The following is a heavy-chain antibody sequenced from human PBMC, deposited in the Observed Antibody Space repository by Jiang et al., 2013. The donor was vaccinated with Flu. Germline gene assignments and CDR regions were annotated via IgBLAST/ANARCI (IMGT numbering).Heavy chain of an antibody. D-gene: IGHD3-10*01. CDR3: ARAVYGSGTILNY. J-gene: IGHJ4*02. Sequence: CAASGFTFSSYAMHWVRQAPGKGLEWVAVISYDGSNKYYADSVKGRFTISRDNSKNTLYLQMNSLRAEDTAVYYCARAVYGSGTILNYWGQGTLVTVSS. CDR1: GFTFSSYA. V-gene: IGHV3-30*04. CDR2: ISYDGSNK.